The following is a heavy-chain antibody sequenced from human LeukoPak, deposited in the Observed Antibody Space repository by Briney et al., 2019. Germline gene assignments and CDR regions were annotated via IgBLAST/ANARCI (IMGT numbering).Heavy chain of an antibody. Sequence: SETLSLTCNVSGGSISSYYWSWIRQPPEKGLEWIGYIYYSGSTNYNPSLKSRVTISVDTSKNQFSLKLSSVTAADTAVYYCARGGSYYAFDYWGQGTLVTVSS. J-gene: IGHJ4*02. CDR2: IYYSGST. V-gene: IGHV4-59*01. CDR1: GGSISSYY. D-gene: IGHD1-26*01. CDR3: ARGGSYYAFDY.